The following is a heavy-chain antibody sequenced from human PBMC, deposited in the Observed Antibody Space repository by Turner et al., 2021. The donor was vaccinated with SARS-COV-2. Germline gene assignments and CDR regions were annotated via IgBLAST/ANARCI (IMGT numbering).Heavy chain of an antibody. J-gene: IGHJ4*02. Sequence: EMQLVESGGHLVQPGGSLRLSGAASGFISSDYDMHWVRQAQGKGLEWVSSIDTAGDRYYADSVNGRLIISREDAKNSLYLHMTGLSVADTAVYFCGRGGRSTFGWLPHPIDLRGQGILVTVSS. V-gene: IGHV3-13*04. CDR2: IDTAGDR. CDR1: GFISSDYD. D-gene: IGHD3-10*01. CDR3: GRGGRSTFGWLPHPIDL.